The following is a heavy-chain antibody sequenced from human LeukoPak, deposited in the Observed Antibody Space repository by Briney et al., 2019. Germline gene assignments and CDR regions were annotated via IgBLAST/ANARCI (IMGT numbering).Heavy chain of an antibody. Sequence: GGSLRLSCAASGFTFSTYSMNWVRQAPGKGLDWVSSTSSSSSYIYYAYSVKGRFTISRDNAKNSLYLQMNSLRAEDTDVYYCARVELLWFGEVKYWGQGTLVTVSS. CDR2: TSSSSSYI. CDR3: ARVELLWFGEVKY. J-gene: IGHJ4*02. V-gene: IGHV3-21*01. D-gene: IGHD3-10*01. CDR1: GFTFSTYS.